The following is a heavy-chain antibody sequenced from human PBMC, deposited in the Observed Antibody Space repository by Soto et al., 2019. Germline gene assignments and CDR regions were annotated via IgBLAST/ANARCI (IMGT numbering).Heavy chain of an antibody. D-gene: IGHD1-26*01. CDR2: VFHSGIT. J-gene: IGHJ4*02. V-gene: IGHV4-59*01. CDR3: ARDQNGSPYFDY. Sequence: QVQLQESGPGLVKPSETLSLTCTVSGGSITSYYWSWIRQPPGKGLEWIGYVFHSGITGYNPSLKSRVTISVDASKNLFSLKLLSVTAADTAVYYCARDQNGSPYFDYWGQGTLVTVSS. CDR1: GGSITSYY.